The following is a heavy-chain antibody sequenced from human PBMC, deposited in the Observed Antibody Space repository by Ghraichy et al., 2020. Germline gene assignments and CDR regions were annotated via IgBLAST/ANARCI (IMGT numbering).Heavy chain of an antibody. J-gene: IGHJ5*02. CDR2: ISAYNGNT. Sequence: VSCKASGYTFTSYGISWVRQAPGQGLEWMGWISAYNGNTNYAQKLQGRVTMTTDTSTSTAYMELRSLRSDDTAVYYCARDRSLRYNRYNNWFDPWGQGTLVTVSS. V-gene: IGHV1-18*01. CDR1: GYTFTSYG. CDR3: ARDRSLRYNRYNNWFDP. D-gene: IGHD1-1*01.